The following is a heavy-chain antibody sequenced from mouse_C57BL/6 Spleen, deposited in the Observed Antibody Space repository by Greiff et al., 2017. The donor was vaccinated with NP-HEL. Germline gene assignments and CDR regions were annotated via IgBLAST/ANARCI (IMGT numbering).Heavy chain of an antibody. Sequence: QVQLKESGAELVRPGTSVKLSCKASGYTFTSYWMHWVKQRPGQGLEWIGVIDPSDSYTNYNQKFKGKATLTVDTSSSTAYMQLSSLTSEDSAVYYCARKGAQVYFDYWGQGTTLTVSS. D-gene: IGHD3-2*02. V-gene: IGHV1-59*01. CDR2: IDPSDSYT. J-gene: IGHJ2*01. CDR1: GYTFTSYW. CDR3: ARKGAQVYFDY.